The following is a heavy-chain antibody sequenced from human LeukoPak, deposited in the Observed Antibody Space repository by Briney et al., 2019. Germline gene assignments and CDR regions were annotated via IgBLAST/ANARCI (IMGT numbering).Heavy chain of an antibody. J-gene: IGHJ4*02. Sequence: GASVKVSCRASGYTFTNFYISWVRQAPGQGLEWMGWISTNNGNTDYARNLQGRVTMTTDTSTSTAYMELRSLRSDDTAVYYCARAASLLCSSYWYDYWGQGTLVTVSS. CDR1: GYTFTNFY. V-gene: IGHV1-18*01. D-gene: IGHD6-13*01. CDR2: ISTNNGNT. CDR3: ARAASLLCSSYWYDY.